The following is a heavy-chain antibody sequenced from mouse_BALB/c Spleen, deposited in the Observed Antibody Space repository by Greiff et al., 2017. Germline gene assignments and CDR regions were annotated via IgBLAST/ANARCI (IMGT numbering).Heavy chain of an antibody. CDR2: IYPGDGDT. V-gene: IGHV1-80*01. CDR1: GYSFSSYW. CDR3: ARERDYAPFAY. D-gene: IGHD1-1*01. J-gene: IGHJ3*01. Sequence: QVQLQQSGAELVRPGSSVKISCKASGYSFSSYWMNWVKQRPGQGLEWIGQIYPGDGDTNYNGKFKGKATLTADKSSSTAYMQLSSLTSEDSAVYFCARERDYAPFAYWGQGTLVTVSA.